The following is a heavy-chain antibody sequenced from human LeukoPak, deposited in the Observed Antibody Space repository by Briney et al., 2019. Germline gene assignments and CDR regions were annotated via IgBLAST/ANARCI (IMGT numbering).Heavy chain of an antibody. D-gene: IGHD5-24*01. CDR2: IGIDSGNT. V-gene: IGHV3-48*01. CDR3: ARDYKYAFDN. J-gene: IGHJ4*02. Sequence: PGGSLRLSCAASGFTFSDYSVNWVRQAPGEGLEWISYIGIDSGNTNYADSVKGRFTISGDKAKNSLYLQMNSLRVEDTAVYYCARDYKYAFDNWGQGTLVTVSS. CDR1: GFTFSDYS.